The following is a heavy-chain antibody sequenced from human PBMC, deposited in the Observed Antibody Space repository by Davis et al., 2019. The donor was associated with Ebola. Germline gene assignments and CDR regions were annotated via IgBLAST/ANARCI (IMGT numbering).Heavy chain of an antibody. Sequence: AASVKVSCKASGYIFTNHYMHWVRQAPGQGLEWMGMINPSGGATIYAQNVQGRVTMTTDTSTSTAYMEVGSLRSDDTAVYYCARAQFPTTSDHWGQGTLVTVSS. V-gene: IGHV1-46*01. CDR3: ARAQFPTTSDH. D-gene: IGHD1-1*01. CDR1: GYIFTNHY. J-gene: IGHJ4*02. CDR2: INPSGGAT.